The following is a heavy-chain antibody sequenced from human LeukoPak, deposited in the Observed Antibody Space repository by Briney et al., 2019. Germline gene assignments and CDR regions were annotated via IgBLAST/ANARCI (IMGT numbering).Heavy chain of an antibody. D-gene: IGHD1-26*01. V-gene: IGHV4-59*08. CDR2: IYYSGST. CDR1: GGSISSYY. CDR3: ARSKGSYSGSYLDFDY. Sequence: SETLSLTCTVSGGSISSYYWSWIRQPPGKGLEWIGYIYYSGSTNYNPSLKSRVTISVETSKNEFSLKLSSVTAADTAVYYCARSKGSYSGSYLDFDYWGQGTLVTVSS. J-gene: IGHJ4*02.